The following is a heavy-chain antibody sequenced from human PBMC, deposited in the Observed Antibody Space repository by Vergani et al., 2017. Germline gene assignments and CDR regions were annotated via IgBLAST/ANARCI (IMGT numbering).Heavy chain of an antibody. V-gene: IGHV1-69-2*01. CDR1: GYTFTDHY. Sequence: EVQLVQSGAEVKKPGATMKISCKVSGYTFTDHYMHWVKQAPGKGLEWMGLVDPEDGETIYAEKFKGRVIIAADTSTDTAHLELSSLRSEDTAVYYCATPQTVTTGGMEVWGKGTTVIVSS. CDR2: VDPEDGET. CDR3: ATPQTVTTGGMEV. D-gene: IGHD4-17*01. J-gene: IGHJ6*04.